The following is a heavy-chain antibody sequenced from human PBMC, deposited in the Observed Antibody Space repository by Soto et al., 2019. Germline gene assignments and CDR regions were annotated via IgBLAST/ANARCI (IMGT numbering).Heavy chain of an antibody. J-gene: IGHJ6*02. CDR3: ARLVRCSGGSCYHYYYYYGMDV. CDR1: GGSISSSSYY. V-gene: IGHV4-39*01. CDR2: IYYSGST. D-gene: IGHD2-15*01. Sequence: QLQLQESGPGLVKPSETLSLTCTVSGGSISSSSYYWGWIRQPPGKGLEWIGSIYYSGSTYYNPSLKSRVTISVDTSKNQFSLKLSSVTAADTAVYYCARLVRCSGGSCYHYYYYYGMDVWGQGTTVTVSS.